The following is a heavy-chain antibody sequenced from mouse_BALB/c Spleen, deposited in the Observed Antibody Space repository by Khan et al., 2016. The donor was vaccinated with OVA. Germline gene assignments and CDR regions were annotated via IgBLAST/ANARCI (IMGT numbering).Heavy chain of an antibody. V-gene: IGHV2-6-4*01. D-gene: IGHD2-14*01. CDR1: GFSLSSYN. Sequence: VQLQESGPGLVAPSQSLSITCTVSGFSLSSYNIHWVRQPPGKGLEWLGMIWGGGGTDYNSTLKSRLSIRKDTSKSLVLLKMNSLQTDDTAMYYCARAYYRCDGYYAMDYWGQGTSVTVSS. J-gene: IGHJ4*01. CDR2: IWGGGGT. CDR3: ARAYYRCDGYYAMDY.